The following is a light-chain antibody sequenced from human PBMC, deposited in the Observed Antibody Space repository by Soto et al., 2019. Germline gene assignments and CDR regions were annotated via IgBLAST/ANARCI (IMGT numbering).Light chain of an antibody. Sequence: QSALTQPPSASGSPGQSVSISCTETSSDVGGYNYVYWYQQHPGKAPKIMIYEVNKRPSGVPDRFSGSKSGNTASLTVSGLQAEDEADYYCSSYAGSSNVFGTGTKVTVL. J-gene: IGLJ1*01. CDR3: SSYAGSSNV. CDR1: SSDVGGYNY. CDR2: EVN. V-gene: IGLV2-8*01.